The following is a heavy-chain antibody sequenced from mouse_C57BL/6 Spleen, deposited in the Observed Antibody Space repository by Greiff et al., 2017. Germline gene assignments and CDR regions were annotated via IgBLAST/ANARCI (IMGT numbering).Heavy chain of an antibody. CDR2: ISYDGIN. Sequence: EVQLQESGPGLVKPSQSLSLTCSVTGYSITSGYYWNWIRQFPGNKLEWMGYISYDGINNYNPSLKNRISITRDPSRNQFFLKLNSVTTEATATYYCARDLFYYGSSYEFAYWGQGTLVTVSA. D-gene: IGHD1-1*01. V-gene: IGHV3-6*01. J-gene: IGHJ3*01. CDR3: ARDLFYYGSSYEFAY. CDR1: GYSITSGYY.